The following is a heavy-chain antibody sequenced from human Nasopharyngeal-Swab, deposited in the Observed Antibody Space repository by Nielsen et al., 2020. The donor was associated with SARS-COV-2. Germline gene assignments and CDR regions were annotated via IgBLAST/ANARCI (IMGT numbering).Heavy chain of an antibody. Sequence: GGSLRLSCAASGFFFSDFCMTWVRQAPGKGLEWVANIRQDGREEYYVDSVKGRFTISRDNAKNLLYLQMSSLRAEDTAMFYCARAGQYTSSSRADFDYWGQGTPVTVSS. J-gene: IGHJ4*02. CDR3: ARAGQYTSSSRADFDY. CDR2: IRQDGREE. V-gene: IGHV3-7*03. CDR1: GFFFSDFC. D-gene: IGHD6-6*01.